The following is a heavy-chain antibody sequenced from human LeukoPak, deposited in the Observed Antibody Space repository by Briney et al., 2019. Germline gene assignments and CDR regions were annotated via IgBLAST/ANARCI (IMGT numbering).Heavy chain of an antibody. CDR2: IYYSGST. J-gene: IGHJ4*02. V-gene: IGHV4-39*02. CDR1: GGSISSISYY. D-gene: IGHD2-2*01. Sequence: SETLSLTCTVTGGSISSISYYWGWIRQSPGKGLEWIGSIYYSGSTYFNPSLKNRVTISVDTSNNHFSLKLSSVTAADTAVYYCARDDYQRHFDYWGQGTLVTVSS. CDR3: ARDDYQRHFDY.